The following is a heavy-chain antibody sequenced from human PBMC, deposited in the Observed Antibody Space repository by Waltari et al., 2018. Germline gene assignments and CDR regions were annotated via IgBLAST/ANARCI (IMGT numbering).Heavy chain of an antibody. D-gene: IGHD1-7*01. CDR2: VSAKSDFT. V-gene: IGHV3-23*01. CDR1: GFVFGSYA. CDR3: ARYISRGRELMS. J-gene: IGHJ4*02. Sequence: EVQLLESGGGLVQPGGSLRLSCVASGFVFGSYAMTLVRQAPGKGLEWVSGVSAKSDFTNYADSVKGRFTISRDNSKNTLYLQMNSLRVEDAALYYCARYISRGRELMSWGQGTLVTVSS.